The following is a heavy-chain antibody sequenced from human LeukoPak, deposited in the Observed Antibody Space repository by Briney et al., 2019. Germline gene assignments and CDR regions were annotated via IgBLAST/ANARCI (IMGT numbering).Heavy chain of an antibody. V-gene: IGHV3-30*04. J-gene: IGHJ1*01. CDR3: ARELYFQH. CDR1: GFTFSTYL. Sequence: PGGSLRLSCAVPGFTFSTYLMHWVRQAPGRGLEWVALISYDGSNKYYADSVKGRFTISRDNSKNTLYLQMNSLRAEDTAVYYCARELYFQHWGQGTLVTVSS. CDR2: ISYDGSNK.